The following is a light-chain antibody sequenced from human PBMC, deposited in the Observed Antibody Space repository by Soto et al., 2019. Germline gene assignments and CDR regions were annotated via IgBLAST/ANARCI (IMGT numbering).Light chain of an antibody. CDR1: QSINTY. J-gene: IGKJ2*01. V-gene: IGKV1-39*01. CDR3: HQSYTTPVYS. CDR2: AAS. Sequence: DIQMTQSPSSLSASVGDRVTITCRASQSINTYLNWYHQRPGKAPKVLIYAASSLQSGVPSRFSGSGSGTDFTLTISNLQPEDFATYFCHQSYTTPVYSFGQVTKVDIK.